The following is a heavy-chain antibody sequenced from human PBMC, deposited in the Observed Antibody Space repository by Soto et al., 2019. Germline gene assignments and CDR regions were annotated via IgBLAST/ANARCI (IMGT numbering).Heavy chain of an antibody. CDR2: IIPKFGTT. D-gene: IGHD2-21*02. CDR1: GGSFSTYG. CDR3: ARELDPYDGGNSLALDY. V-gene: IGHV1-69*13. J-gene: IGHJ4*02. Sequence: QVQLVQSGAEVKKPGSSVKVSCKASGGSFSTYGINWVRLAPGQGLEWMGGIIPKFGTTNYAQKFQGRVTITADESTNTAYMELNYLRSEDTAVYFCARELDPYDGGNSLALDYWGQGTLVTVSS.